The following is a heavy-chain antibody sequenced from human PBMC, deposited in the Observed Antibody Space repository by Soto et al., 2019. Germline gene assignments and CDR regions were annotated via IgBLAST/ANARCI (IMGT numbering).Heavy chain of an antibody. Sequence: QVQLVQSGAEVKKPGASVKVSCTASGYTFIDYYMHWVRQAPGQGLEWMGWINPSSGGTHYAQKLQGRVAMTRHTSISIVYMELSRLKSDDTAMYYCASDRGYDCPASYCYALSGLDVWGQGTRVTVSS. V-gene: IGHV1-2*02. CDR1: GYTFIDYY. CDR3: ASDRGYDCPASYCYALSGLDV. J-gene: IGHJ6*02. CDR2: INPSSGGT. D-gene: IGHD2-15*01.